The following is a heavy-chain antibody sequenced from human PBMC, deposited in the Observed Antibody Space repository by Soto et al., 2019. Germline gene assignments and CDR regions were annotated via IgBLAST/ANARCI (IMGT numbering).Heavy chain of an antibody. D-gene: IGHD3-3*01. CDR2: IYYSGST. CDR3: ARGEATYYDFWSGYYGGAGQFDY. CDR1: GGSISSGGYY. J-gene: IGHJ4*02. V-gene: IGHV4-31*03. Sequence: SETLSLTCTVSGGSISSGGYYWSWIRQHPGKGLEWIGYIYYSGSTYYNPSLKSRVTISVDTSKNQFSLKLSSVTAADTAVYYCARGEATYYDFWSGYYGGAGQFDYWGQGTLVIVSS.